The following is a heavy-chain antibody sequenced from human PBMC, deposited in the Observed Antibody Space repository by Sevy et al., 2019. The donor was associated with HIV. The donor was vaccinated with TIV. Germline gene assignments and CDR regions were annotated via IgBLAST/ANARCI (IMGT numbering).Heavy chain of an antibody. D-gene: IGHD2-15*01. CDR1: GGSISSYY. Sequence: SETLSLTCTVSGGSISSYYWSWIRQPAGKGLEWIGRIYTSGSTNYNTSLKSRVTMSVDTSKNQFSLKLSSVTAADTAVYYCARSLVAATGSGETIDYWGQGTLVTVSS. CDR3: ARSLVAATGSGETIDY. V-gene: IGHV4-4*07. CDR2: IYTSGST. J-gene: IGHJ4*02.